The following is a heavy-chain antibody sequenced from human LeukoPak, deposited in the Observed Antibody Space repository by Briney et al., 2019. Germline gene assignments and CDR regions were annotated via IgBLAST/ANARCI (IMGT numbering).Heavy chain of an antibody. CDR3: ARDREMATIRPHVYYYYYMDV. CDR1: RFTSSSYA. V-gene: IGHV3-64*01. D-gene: IGHD5-24*01. Sequence: PGGSLRLSCAASRFTSSSYAMHWVRQAPGKGLEYVSAISSNGGSTYYANSVKGRFTISRDNSKNTLYLQMGSLRAEDMAVYYCARDREMATIRPHVYYYYYMDVWGKGTTVTVSS. J-gene: IGHJ6*03. CDR2: ISSNGGST.